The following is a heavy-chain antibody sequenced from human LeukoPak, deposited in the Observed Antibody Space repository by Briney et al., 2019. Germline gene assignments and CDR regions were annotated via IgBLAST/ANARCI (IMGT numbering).Heavy chain of an antibody. CDR2: ISSSSSYI. Sequence: GGSLRLSCAASGFIFSSYSMNWVRQAPGKGLEWVSFISSSSSYIYYADSVKGRFTISRDNAKNSLYLQMNSLRAEDTAVYYCARNLWFGEFLDSWGQGTLVTVSS. CDR3: ARNLWFGEFLDS. CDR1: GFIFSSYS. D-gene: IGHD3-10*01. J-gene: IGHJ5*01. V-gene: IGHV3-21*01.